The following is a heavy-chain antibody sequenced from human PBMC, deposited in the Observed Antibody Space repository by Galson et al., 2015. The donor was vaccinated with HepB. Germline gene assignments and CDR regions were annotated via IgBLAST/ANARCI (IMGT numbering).Heavy chain of an antibody. V-gene: IGHV3-33*01. CDR2: IWYDGSNK. J-gene: IGHJ4*02. CDR1: GFTFSSYG. CDR3: ATDKGYRFGHPFDY. D-gene: IGHD5-18*01. Sequence: SLRLSCAASGFTFSSYGMHWVRQAPGKGLEWVALIWYDGSNKYYADSVKGRFTISRDNSKNTLYLQMNSLRAKDTAVYYCATDKGYRFGHPFDYWGQGTLVTVSS.